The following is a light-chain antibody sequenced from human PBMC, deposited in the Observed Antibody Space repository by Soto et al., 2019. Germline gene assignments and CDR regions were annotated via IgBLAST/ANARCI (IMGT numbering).Light chain of an antibody. J-gene: IGKJ5*01. Sequence: MVVTQARVTLSFSPGESSTLSCRASQSVSSYLAWYQQKPGQAPRLLIYDASNRATGIPARFSGGGSGTDFTLTISSLEPEDFAVYYCQQRNICPPVTFGQGTRLEIK. CDR1: QSVSSY. CDR2: DAS. CDR3: QQRNICPPVT. V-gene: IGKV3-11*01.